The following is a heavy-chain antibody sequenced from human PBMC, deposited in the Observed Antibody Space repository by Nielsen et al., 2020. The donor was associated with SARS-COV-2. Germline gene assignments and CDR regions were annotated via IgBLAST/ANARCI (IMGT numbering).Heavy chain of an antibody. Sequence: GESLKISCAASGFTFSTYGMHRDRQAPGKGLEWVAAISYDGSNKYYVDSVKGRFTISRDNSKNTLYLQMSSLREEDTAVYYCAKDWTAIVVVPSGGVDYWGQGTLVTVSS. CDR2: ISYDGSNK. J-gene: IGHJ4*02. V-gene: IGHV3-30*18. CDR1: GFTFSTYG. D-gene: IGHD2-15*01. CDR3: AKDWTAIVVVPSGGVDY.